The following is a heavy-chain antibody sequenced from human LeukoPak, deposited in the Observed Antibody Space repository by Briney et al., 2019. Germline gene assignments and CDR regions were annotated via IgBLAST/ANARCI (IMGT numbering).Heavy chain of an antibody. CDR3: ARDLVSIIFTYGGASGCGY. Sequence: ASLKVSCKASGYSFSNYPIHWARQAPGQGLEWMGWINTDNGNTKSSQQFQGRVTITRDTSASTAYMELSSLRSEDTAVYYCARDLVSIIFTYGGASGCGYWGQGTLVTVSS. CDR1: GYSFSNYP. D-gene: IGHD3-16*01. CDR2: INTDNGNT. J-gene: IGHJ4*02. V-gene: IGHV1-3*04.